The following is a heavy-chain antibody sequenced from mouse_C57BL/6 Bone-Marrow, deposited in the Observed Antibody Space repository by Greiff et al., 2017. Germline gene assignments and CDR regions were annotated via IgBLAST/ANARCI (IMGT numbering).Heavy chain of an antibody. J-gene: IGHJ4*01. V-gene: IGHV5-12*01. D-gene: IGHD2-1*01. CDR2: ISNGGGST. CDR3: ARQGNYLFYAMDY. CDR1: GFTFSDYY. Sequence: DVMLVESGGGLVQPGGSLKLSCAASGFTFSDYYMYWVRQTPEKRLEWVAYISNGGGSTYYPDTVKGRFTISRDNAKNTLYLQMSRLKSEDTAMYYCARQGNYLFYAMDYWGQGTSVTVSS.